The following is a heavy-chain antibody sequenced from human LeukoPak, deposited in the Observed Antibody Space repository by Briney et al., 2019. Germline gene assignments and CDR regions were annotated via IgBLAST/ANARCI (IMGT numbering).Heavy chain of an antibody. Sequence: GASVKVSCKASGGTFISYAISWVRQAPGQGLEWMGRIIPILGIANYAQKFQGRVTITADKSTSTAYMELSRLRSDNTAVYYCARDLFGHIVVVTAIEEDYWGQGTLVTVSS. V-gene: IGHV1-69*04. CDR2: IIPILGIA. D-gene: IGHD2-21*02. CDR1: GGTFISYA. J-gene: IGHJ4*02. CDR3: ARDLFGHIVVVTAIEEDY.